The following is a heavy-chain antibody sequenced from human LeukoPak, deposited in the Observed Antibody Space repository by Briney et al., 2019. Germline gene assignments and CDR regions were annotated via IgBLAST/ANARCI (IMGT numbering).Heavy chain of an antibody. Sequence: GGSLRLSCATSGFTFSSYAMSWVRQAPGKGLEWVSALSDSGGSTYYADSVKGRFTISRDNAKNSLYLQMNSLRAEDTAVYYCARESIAAAGMHYWGQGTLVTVSS. CDR3: ARESIAAAGMHY. CDR2: LSDSGGST. D-gene: IGHD6-13*01. J-gene: IGHJ4*02. V-gene: IGHV3-23*01. CDR1: GFTFSSYA.